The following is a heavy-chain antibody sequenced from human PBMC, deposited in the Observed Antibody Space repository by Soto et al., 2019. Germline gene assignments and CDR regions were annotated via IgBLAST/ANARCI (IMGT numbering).Heavy chain of an antibody. D-gene: IGHD3-3*01. CDR3: ASGPTYDFWSGYPPPDAFDI. CDR2: IKQDGSEK. Sequence: VQLVESGGGLVQPGGSLRLSCAASGFTFSSYWMSWVRQAPGKGLEWVANIKQDGSEKYYVDSVKGRFTISRDNAKNSLYLQMNSLRAEDTAVYYCASGPTYDFWSGYPPPDAFDIWGQGTMVTVSS. V-gene: IGHV3-7*01. J-gene: IGHJ3*02. CDR1: GFTFSSYW.